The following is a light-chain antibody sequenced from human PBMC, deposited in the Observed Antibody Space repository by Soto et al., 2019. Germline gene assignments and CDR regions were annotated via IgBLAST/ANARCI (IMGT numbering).Light chain of an antibody. CDR1: QSISSY. J-gene: IGKJ3*01. V-gene: IGKV1-39*01. CDR3: QQSSSTLFT. CDR2: SAS. Sequence: DIQITQSPSSLSASVGDRVTITCRASQSISSYLNWYQQKPGKPPKILIYSASSLQSGVPSRFSGSGSGTDFTLTVSSLQPEDFETYYCQQSSSTLFTFGPGTKVDIK.